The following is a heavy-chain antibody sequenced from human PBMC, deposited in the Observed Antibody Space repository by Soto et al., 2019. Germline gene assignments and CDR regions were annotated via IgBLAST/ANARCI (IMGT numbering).Heavy chain of an antibody. D-gene: IGHD3-16*01. Sequence: ESGPTLVNPTQTLTLTCTFSGFSLSTTGMGVSWIRQPPGKALEWLALIYWHDDKSYSPSLESRISITKDTSKNQMVLPITNMDHVDTAPYPCAQRGGATVGLYYFDYWGQGALGTVAS. V-gene: IGHV2-5*01. J-gene: IGHJ4*02. CDR1: GFSLSTTGMG. CDR2: IYWHDDK. CDR3: AQRGGATVGLYYFDY.